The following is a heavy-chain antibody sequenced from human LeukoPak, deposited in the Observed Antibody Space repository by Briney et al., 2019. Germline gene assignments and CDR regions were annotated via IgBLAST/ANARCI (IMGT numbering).Heavy chain of an antibody. CDR1: GDSISSGNYY. CDR3: ARAVGSSESNWFDP. D-gene: IGHD3-10*01. V-gene: IGHV4-61*02. Sequence: SQTLSLTCTVSGDSISSGNYYWSWIRQPAGKGPEWIGRIYISGSTNYNPSLKSRVTISVDTSKNQFSLKLSSVTAADTAVYYCARAVGSSESNWFDPWGQGTLATVSS. J-gene: IGHJ5*02. CDR2: IYISGST.